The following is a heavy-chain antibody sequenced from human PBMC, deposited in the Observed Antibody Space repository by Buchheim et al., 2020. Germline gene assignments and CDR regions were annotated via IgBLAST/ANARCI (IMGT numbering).Heavy chain of an antibody. CDR2: ISSSGSTI. V-gene: IGHV3-48*03. Sequence: EVQLVESGGGLVQPGGSLRLSCAASGFTFSSYEMNWVRQAPGKELEWVSYISSSGSTIYYADTVKGRFTTSRDNAKNSLYLQMNSLRAEDTAVYYCARVGRYNWNDGYFDYWGQGTL. CDR1: GFTFSSYE. CDR3: ARVGRYNWNDGYFDY. D-gene: IGHD1-1*01. J-gene: IGHJ4*02.